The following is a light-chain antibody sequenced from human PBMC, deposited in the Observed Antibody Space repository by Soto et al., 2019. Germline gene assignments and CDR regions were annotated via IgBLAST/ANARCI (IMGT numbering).Light chain of an antibody. Sequence: QSALTQPASVSGSPGQSNTISCTGSSSDIGANNYVSWYQQHPGKAPKLIIYDVSYRPSGVSNRFSGSKSGNTASLTISGLQAEDEADYYCSSYTTSHTVLFGGGTKVTVL. J-gene: IGLJ2*01. CDR3: SSYTTSHTVL. CDR1: SSDIGANNY. V-gene: IGLV2-14*03. CDR2: DVS.